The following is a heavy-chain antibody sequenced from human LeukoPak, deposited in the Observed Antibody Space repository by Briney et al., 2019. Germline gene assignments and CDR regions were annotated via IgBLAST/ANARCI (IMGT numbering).Heavy chain of an antibody. CDR1: GYTLTSYY. CDR3: ARGEAPRGSSHNWFDP. Sequence: GASVKVSCKASGYTLTSYYMHWVRQAPGQGLEWMGIINPSGGSTSYAQKFQGRVTMTRDTSTSTVYMELSSLRSEDTAVYYYARGEAPRGSSHNWFDPWGQGTLVTVSS. D-gene: IGHD1-26*01. J-gene: IGHJ5*02. CDR2: INPSGGST. V-gene: IGHV1-46*01.